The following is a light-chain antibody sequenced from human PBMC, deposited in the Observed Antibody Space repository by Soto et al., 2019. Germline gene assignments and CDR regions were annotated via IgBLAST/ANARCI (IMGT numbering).Light chain of an antibody. CDR3: QSYDSSLSGYV. Sequence: QSVLTQPPSVFGVPGQRVTISCTGSSSNIGAGYDVHWYQQLPGTAPKLLIYGNNNRPSGVPDRFSGSKSGTSASLAITGVQAADEADYYCQSYDSSLSGYVFGTGTKVTVL. J-gene: IGLJ1*01. CDR2: GNN. CDR1: SSNIGAGYD. V-gene: IGLV1-40*01.